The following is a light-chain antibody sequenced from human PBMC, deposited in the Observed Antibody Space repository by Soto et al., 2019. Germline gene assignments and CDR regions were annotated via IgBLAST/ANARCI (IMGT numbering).Light chain of an antibody. CDR2: AAS. CDR1: QNIRTW. CDR3: QQYNSYSPRT. V-gene: IGKV1-5*03. J-gene: IGKJ1*01. Sequence: DIQMTQSPSTLSASVGDRVTVTCRASQNIRTWLAWYQQKPGKAPKLLIYAASSLESGVPSRFSGSGSGTEFTLTISSLQPDDFATYYCQQYNSYSPRTFGQGTKVEIK.